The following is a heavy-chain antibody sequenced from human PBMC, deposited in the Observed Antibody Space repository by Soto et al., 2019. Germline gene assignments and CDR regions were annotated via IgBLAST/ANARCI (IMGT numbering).Heavy chain of an antibody. CDR3: ARTRSFTLGFYYDGMDV. CDR2: IYPGDSDT. Sequence: GESLKISCKGSGYSFTSYWIGWVRQMPGTSLEWMGIIYPGDSDTRYSPSFHGQVTISADKSISTAYLQWSSLKASDTALYYCARTRSFTLGFYYDGMDVWGQGTTVTVSS. J-gene: IGHJ6*02. CDR1: GYSFTSYW. V-gene: IGHV5-51*01. D-gene: IGHD6-6*01.